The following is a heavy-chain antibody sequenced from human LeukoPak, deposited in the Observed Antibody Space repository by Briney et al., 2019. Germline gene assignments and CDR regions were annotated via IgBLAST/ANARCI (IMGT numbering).Heavy chain of an antibody. CDR3: ARDRSVLRLGRRVVFDY. J-gene: IGHJ4*02. D-gene: IGHD2-15*01. Sequence: GGSLRLSCAASGFTFDDYAMHWVRQAPGKGLEWVSGISWNSGSIGYADSVKGRFTISRDNAKNSLYLQMNSLRAEDTAVYYCARDRSVLRLGRRVVFDYWGQGTLVTVSS. CDR2: ISWNSGSI. CDR1: GFTFDDYA. V-gene: IGHV3-9*01.